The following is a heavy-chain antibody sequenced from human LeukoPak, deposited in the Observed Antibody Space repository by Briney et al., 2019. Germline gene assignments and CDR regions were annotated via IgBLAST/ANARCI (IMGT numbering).Heavy chain of an antibody. CDR3: ARHRNIGYHSYGRDV. D-gene: IGHD5-12*01. J-gene: IGHJ6*02. V-gene: IGHV4-59*08. CDR1: GGSISSYY. Sequence: SETLSLTCTVSGGSISSYYWSWIRQPPGKRLEWIGYIYYSGSTSYNPSLKSRVTISIDTPKNQFSLKLGSVTAADTAVYYCARHRNIGYHSYGRDVWGQGTTVTVSS. CDR2: IYYSGST.